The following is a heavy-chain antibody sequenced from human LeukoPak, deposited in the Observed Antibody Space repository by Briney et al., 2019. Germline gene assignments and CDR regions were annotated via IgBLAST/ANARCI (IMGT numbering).Heavy chain of an antibody. V-gene: IGHV4-39*01. J-gene: IGHJ4*02. CDR1: GGSISSSSHY. CDR2: MYYRGST. D-gene: IGHD1-26*01. Sequence: SETLSLTCTVSGGSISSSSHYWGWIRQPPGKGLEWIGSMYYRGSTYHNPSLKSRVTISVDTSKNQFSLKLSSVTAADTAVYFCARRRRLGPSLDCWGQGTLVTVSS. CDR3: ARRRRLGPSLDC.